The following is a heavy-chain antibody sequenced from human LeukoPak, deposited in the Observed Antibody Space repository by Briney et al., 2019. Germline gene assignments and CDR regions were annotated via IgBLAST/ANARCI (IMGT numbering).Heavy chain of an antibody. CDR3: ARWGGWYSNWFDP. CDR1: GGFISSYY. D-gene: IGHD6-19*01. CDR2: IYYSGST. V-gene: IGHV4-59*01. Sequence: MPSETLSLTCTVPGGFISSYYWSWIRQPPGKGLEWIGYIYYSGSTNYNPSLKSRVTISVDTSKNQFSLKLSSVTAADTAVYYCARWGGWYSNWFDPWGQGTLVTVSS. J-gene: IGHJ5*02.